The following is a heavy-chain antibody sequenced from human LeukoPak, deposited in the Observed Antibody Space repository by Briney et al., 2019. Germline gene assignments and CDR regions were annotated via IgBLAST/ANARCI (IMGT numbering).Heavy chain of an antibody. CDR3: ARVGFDGSGSYYPYYYYGMDV. J-gene: IGHJ6*02. Sequence: SVKVSCKAFGYTITGYYIHWVRQAPGQGLEWMGGIIPIFGTANYAQKFQGRVTITADESTSTAYMELSSLRSEDTAVYYCARVGFDGSGSYYPYYYYGMDVWGQGTTVTVSS. CDR1: GYTITGYY. V-gene: IGHV1-69*13. CDR2: IIPIFGTA. D-gene: IGHD3-10*01.